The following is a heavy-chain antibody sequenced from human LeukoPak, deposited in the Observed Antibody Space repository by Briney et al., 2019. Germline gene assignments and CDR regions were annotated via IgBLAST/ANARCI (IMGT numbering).Heavy chain of an antibody. Sequence: GGSLRLSCAASGFTFSSYEMNWVRQAPGKGLEWVSAISGSGGSTYYADSVKGRFTISRDNSKNTLYLQMNSLRAEDTAVYYCAKDRDGDLIQWGQGTLVTVSS. CDR1: GFTFSSYE. CDR2: ISGSGGST. CDR3: AKDRDGDLIQ. V-gene: IGHV3-23*01. D-gene: IGHD4-17*01. J-gene: IGHJ4*02.